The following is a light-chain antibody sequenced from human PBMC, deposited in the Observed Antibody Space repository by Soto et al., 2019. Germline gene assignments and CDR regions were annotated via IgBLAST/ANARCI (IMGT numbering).Light chain of an antibody. CDR2: GAS. CDR1: QSVSSSY. J-gene: IGKJ4*01. Sequence: PGERATLSCRASQSVSSSYLAWYQQKPGQAPRLLIYGASSRATGIPDRFSGRGSGTDFTLTISRLEPEDFAVYFCQQYGSSLLTFGGGTKVEIK. V-gene: IGKV3-20*01. CDR3: QQYGSSLLT.